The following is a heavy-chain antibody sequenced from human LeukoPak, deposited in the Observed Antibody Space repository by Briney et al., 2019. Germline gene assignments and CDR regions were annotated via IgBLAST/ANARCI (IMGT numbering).Heavy chain of an antibody. J-gene: IGHJ5*02. Sequence: ALVRVSCKASGYTVTRYYVLWVRQAAGQGLEGRGWINPNSGGTNYAQKFQRRVTMTRDTSISTAYMELSRLRSDDTAVYYCARDSLRKGGATSNCFDPWGQGTQVTVSS. CDR1: GYTVTRYY. CDR3: ARDSLRKGGATSNCFDP. V-gene: IGHV1-2*02. D-gene: IGHD1-26*01. CDR2: INPNSGGT.